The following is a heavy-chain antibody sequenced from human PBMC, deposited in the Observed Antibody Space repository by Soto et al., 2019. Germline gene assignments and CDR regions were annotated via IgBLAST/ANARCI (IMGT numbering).Heavy chain of an antibody. V-gene: IGHV4-34*01. J-gene: IGHJ4*02. D-gene: IGHD3-10*01. Sequence: SETLSLTCAVYGGSFSGYYWSWIRQPPGKGLERIGEINHSGSTTYNPSLKSRVTISVDTSKNQFSLKLSSVTAADTAVYYCARCNGSGSYYNLDYWGQGTLVTVSS. CDR2: INHSGST. CDR1: GGSFSGYY. CDR3: ARCNGSGSYYNLDY.